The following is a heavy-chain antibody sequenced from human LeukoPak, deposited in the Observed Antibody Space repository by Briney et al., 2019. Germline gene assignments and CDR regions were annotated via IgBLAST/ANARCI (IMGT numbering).Heavy chain of an antibody. V-gene: IGHV1-2*02. D-gene: IGHD2-15*01. Sequence: ASVKVSCKASGYTFTGYYMHWVRQAPGQGLEWMGWINPNSGGTNYAQKFQGRVTMTRDTSISTAYMELSRLRSDDTAVYYCARDLGCSGGSCYYAFDIWGQGTMVTVSS. J-gene: IGHJ3*02. CDR1: GYTFTGYY. CDR3: ARDLGCSGGSCYYAFDI. CDR2: INPNSGGT.